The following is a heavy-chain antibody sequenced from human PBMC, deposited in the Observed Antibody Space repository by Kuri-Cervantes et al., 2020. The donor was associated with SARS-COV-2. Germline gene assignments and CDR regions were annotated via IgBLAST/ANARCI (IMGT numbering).Heavy chain of an antibody. V-gene: IGHV1-24*01. CDR1: GYTLTELS. CDR2: FDPEDGET. J-gene: IGHJ2*01. CDR3: ARPQSALTDFWSGYYRQTDYWYFDL. Sequence: ASVKVSCKVSGYTLTELSMHWVRQAPGKGLEWMGGFDPEDGETIYAQKFQGRVTMTEDTSTDTAYMELSSLRSEDTAVYYCARPQSALTDFWSGYYRQTDYWYFDLWGRGTLVTVSS. D-gene: IGHD3-3*01.